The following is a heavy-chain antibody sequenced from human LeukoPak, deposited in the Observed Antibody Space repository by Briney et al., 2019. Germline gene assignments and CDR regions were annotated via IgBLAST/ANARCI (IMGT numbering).Heavy chain of an antibody. CDR2: IYPGDSDT. J-gene: IGHJ1*01. D-gene: IGHD3-22*01. Sequence: GESLQISCQGSGYSFTSYWIDWVRQLPGKGLEWMGVIYPGDSDTRYSPSFQGQVTISADKSISTAYLQWSSLKASDTAMYYCARPLVSITMIVVVITTSPGNEAEYFQHWGQGTLVTVSS. CDR1: GYSFTSYW. V-gene: IGHV5-51*01. CDR3: ARPLVSITMIVVVITTSPGNEAEYFQH.